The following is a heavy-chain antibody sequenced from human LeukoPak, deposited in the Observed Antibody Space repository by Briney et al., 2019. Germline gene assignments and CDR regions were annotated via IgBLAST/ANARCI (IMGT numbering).Heavy chain of an antibody. CDR2: ISSSSSYI. J-gene: IGHJ4*02. CDR1: GLTFSSYS. CDR3: TAAWSNFDF. D-gene: IGHD6-25*01. V-gene: IGHV3-21*01. Sequence: GGSLRLSCAASGLTFSSYSMNWVRQAPGKGLEWVSSISSSSSYIFYADSVKGRFTISRDNAKNSLYLQMNSLRPEDTAIYYCTAAWSNFDFWGQGILVAVSS.